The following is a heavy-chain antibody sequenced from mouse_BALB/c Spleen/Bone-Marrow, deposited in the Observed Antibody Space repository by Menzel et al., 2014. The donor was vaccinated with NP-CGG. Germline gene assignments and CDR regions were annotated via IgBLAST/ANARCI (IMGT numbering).Heavy chain of an antibody. Sequence: VKLMESGPGLVQPSQSLSITCTVSSFSLTSYGVHWVRQSPGKGLEWLGVIWSGGSTDYNAAFISRLSISKDNSKSQVFFKMNSLQANDTAIYYCARNGDYAMDYWGQGTSVTVSS. J-gene: IGHJ4*01. CDR1: SFSLTSYG. CDR2: IWSGGST. CDR3: ARNGDYAMDY. V-gene: IGHV2-2*02.